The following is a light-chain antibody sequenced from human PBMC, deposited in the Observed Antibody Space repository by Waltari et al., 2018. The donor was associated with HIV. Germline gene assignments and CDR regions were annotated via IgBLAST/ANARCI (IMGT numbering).Light chain of an antibody. CDR3: ATWDDSLNGVL. V-gene: IGLV1-47*01. CDR1: SSNIGSNS. Sequence: SVLTQPPSASGTPGQKVTISCSGSSSNIGSNSVFWYQQLPGAAPKLLISTDTPRPSGVPDRFSGSKSGTSASLAISGLRSEDEAVYSCATWDDSLNGVLFGGGTNLNVL. CDR2: TDT. J-gene: IGLJ2*01.